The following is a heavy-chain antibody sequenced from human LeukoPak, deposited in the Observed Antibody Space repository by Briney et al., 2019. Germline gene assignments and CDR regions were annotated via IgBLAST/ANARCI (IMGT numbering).Heavy chain of an antibody. J-gene: IGHJ6*03. V-gene: IGHV4-4*02. D-gene: IGHD3-22*01. CDR1: GGSISSNNW. CDR2: IYHSGSA. CDR3: ARGSYYDSSGYYPLYYYYMDV. Sequence: SGTLSLTCGVSGGSISSNNWWSWVRQPPGQGLEWIGEIYHSGSANYNPSLKSRVTISVDKSKNQLSLKLISVTAADTAVYYCARGSYYDSSGYYPLYYYYMDVWGKGTTVTVSS.